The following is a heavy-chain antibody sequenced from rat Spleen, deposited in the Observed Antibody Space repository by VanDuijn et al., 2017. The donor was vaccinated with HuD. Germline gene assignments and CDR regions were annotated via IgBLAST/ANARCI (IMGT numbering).Heavy chain of an antibody. V-gene: IGHV5-43*01. CDR2: INSDSTNT. D-gene: IGHD2-2*01. Sequence: EVQLLESGGGLVQPGSSLKVSCVASGFTFSSYVMHWFRQVPENGIEWLAYINSDSTNTHDAETVRGRFTIARDNAKNTVNMQLSSLRSEDTAMYFCARERGYLRFFDYWGQGVMVTVSS. J-gene: IGHJ2*01. CDR1: GFTFSSYV. CDR3: ARERGYLRFFDY.